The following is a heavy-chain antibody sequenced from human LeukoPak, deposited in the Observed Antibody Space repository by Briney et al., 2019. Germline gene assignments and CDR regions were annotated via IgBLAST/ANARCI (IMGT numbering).Heavy chain of an antibody. J-gene: IGHJ4*02. CDR1: GASINTYY. CDR2: IYSSGTT. D-gene: IGHD3-22*01. V-gene: IGHV4-4*07. CDR3: ARDLAVLGYFHFDY. Sequence: SETLSLTCTVSGASINTYYWSWIRQPAGRGLEWIGHIYSSGTTDYNPSLQSRVSMSLDTSKNQFSLKLSSVTAADTAVYYCARDLAVLGYFHFDYWGQGTLVTVSS.